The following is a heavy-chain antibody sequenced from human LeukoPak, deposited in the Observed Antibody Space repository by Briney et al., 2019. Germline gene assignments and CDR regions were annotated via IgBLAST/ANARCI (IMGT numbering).Heavy chain of an antibody. D-gene: IGHD3-9*01. CDR3: ARVSGYLSGWFDY. J-gene: IGHJ5*01. V-gene: IGHV3-53*01. CDR1: GFTVSSNY. CDR2: IYSDGTT. Sequence: GGSLRLSCAASGFTVSSNYMSWVRQAPGKGLEWVSVIYSDGTTYYADPVKGRFTISRDNSKNTLYLQMNSLRAEDTAVYYCARVSGYLSGWFDYWGQGTLVIVSS.